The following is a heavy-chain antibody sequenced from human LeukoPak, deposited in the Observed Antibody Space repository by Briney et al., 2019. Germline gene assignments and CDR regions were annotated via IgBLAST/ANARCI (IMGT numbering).Heavy chain of an antibody. CDR1: EGTFSSYA. J-gene: IGHJ5*02. CDR2: IIPIFGTA. Sequence: SVKVSCKASEGTFSSYAISWVRQAPGQGLEWMGGIIPIFGTANYAQKFQGRVTITADESTSTAYMELSSLRSEDTAVYYCARVRRAGYCSSTSCYNNWFDPWGQGTLVTVSS. CDR3: ARVRRAGYCSSTSCYNNWFDP. V-gene: IGHV1-69*13. D-gene: IGHD2-2*02.